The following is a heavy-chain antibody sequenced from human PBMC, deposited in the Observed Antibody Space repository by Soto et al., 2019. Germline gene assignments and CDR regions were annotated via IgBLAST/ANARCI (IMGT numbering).Heavy chain of an antibody. Sequence: EVQLVESGGGLVQPVGSLRLSCAASGFTFSRYWMHWVRQAPGKGLVWVSRISSDGSNIIYADSVKGRFTISRDDAKNTLYLQMNNLRDEDTAVYYCGRDQTMAGPTTLDYWGQGALVTVSS. CDR2: ISSDGSNI. CDR3: GRDQTMAGPTTLDY. CDR1: GFTFSRYW. V-gene: IGHV3-74*01. J-gene: IGHJ4*02. D-gene: IGHD6-19*01.